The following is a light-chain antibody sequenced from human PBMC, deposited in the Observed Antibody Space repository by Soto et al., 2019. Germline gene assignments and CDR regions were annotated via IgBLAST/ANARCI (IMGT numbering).Light chain of an antibody. CDR3: QHRIIWPVS. CDR1: LSVNSH. J-gene: IGKJ5*01. Sequence: EIVLTQSPSTLSFSPVERSTLSFSASLSVNSHLAWYQHKPGLAPRLLIYDASNRATGIPARFSGSGSGTDFTLTISSLEPEDFAVYYCQHRIIWPVSFGQGTRLEI. V-gene: IGKV3-11*01. CDR2: DAS.